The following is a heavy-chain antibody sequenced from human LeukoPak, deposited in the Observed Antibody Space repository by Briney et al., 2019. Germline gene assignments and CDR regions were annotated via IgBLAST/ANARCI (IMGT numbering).Heavy chain of an antibody. V-gene: IGHV1-46*01. Sequence: ASVKVSCKASGYTFTSFSIHWVRQAPGQGLEWMGIINPTGGSTTYAQKFQGRVTMTRDTSTSTVYMELSSLRSEDTAVYYCARVPGLQMSDCSSTSCYPYYFDYWGQGTLVTVSS. J-gene: IGHJ4*02. CDR3: ARVPGLQMSDCSSTSCYPYYFDY. CDR1: GYTFTSFS. D-gene: IGHD2-2*01. CDR2: INPTGGST.